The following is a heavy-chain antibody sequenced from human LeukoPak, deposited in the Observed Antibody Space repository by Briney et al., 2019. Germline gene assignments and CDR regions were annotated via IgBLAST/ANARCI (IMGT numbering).Heavy chain of an antibody. D-gene: IGHD6-25*01. CDR2: ISSSSSTI. CDR1: GFTFSSYS. CDR3: ARDRSSGHFDY. J-gene: IGHJ4*02. Sequence: GGSLRLSCAASGFTFSSYSMNWVRQAPGKGLEWVSYISSSSSTIYYADSVKGRFTISRDNAKNSLYLQVNSLRAEDTAVYYCARDRSSGHFDYWGQGTLVTVSS. V-gene: IGHV3-48*01.